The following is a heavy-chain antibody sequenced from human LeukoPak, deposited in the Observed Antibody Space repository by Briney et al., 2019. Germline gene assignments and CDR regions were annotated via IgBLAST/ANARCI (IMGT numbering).Heavy chain of an antibody. V-gene: IGHV3-9*01. CDR1: GFTFDDYA. J-gene: IGHJ3*02. D-gene: IGHD3-22*01. Sequence: PGGSLRLSCAASGFTFDDYAMHWVRQAPGKGLEWVSGISWNSGSICYADSVKGRFTISRDNAKNSLYLQMNSLRAEDTALYYCAKDSSGYYLGAFDIWGQGTMVTVSS. CDR2: ISWNSGSI. CDR3: AKDSSGYYLGAFDI.